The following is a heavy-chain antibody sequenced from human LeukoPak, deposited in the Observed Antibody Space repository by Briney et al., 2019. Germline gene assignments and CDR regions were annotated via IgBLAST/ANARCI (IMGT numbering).Heavy chain of an antibody. CDR1: GYAFSHSG. CDR3: ARNKSTTLGDY. Sequence: WASVKVSCKASGYAFSHSGISWVRQAPGQGLEWMGWITPNNGYAHYAQKLQGRVTMTTDTFTSTAYMELRSLRSDDTAVYYCARNKSTTLGDYWGQGTLVTVSS. V-gene: IGHV1-18*01. D-gene: IGHD2-2*01. J-gene: IGHJ4*02. CDR2: ITPNNGYA.